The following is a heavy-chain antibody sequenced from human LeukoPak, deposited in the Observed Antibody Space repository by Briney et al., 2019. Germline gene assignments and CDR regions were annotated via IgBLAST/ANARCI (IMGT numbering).Heavy chain of an antibody. CDR3: ASGRHIDSSWYLDWFDP. V-gene: IGHV4-31*03. Sequence: SQTLSLTCTVSGGSISSGGYYWSWIRQHPGKGLEWIGYIYYSGSTYYNPSLKSRVTISVDTSKNQFSLKLSSVTAADTAVYYCASGRHIDSSWYLDWFDPWGQGTLVTVSS. CDR2: IYYSGST. CDR1: GGSISSGGYY. J-gene: IGHJ5*02. D-gene: IGHD6-13*01.